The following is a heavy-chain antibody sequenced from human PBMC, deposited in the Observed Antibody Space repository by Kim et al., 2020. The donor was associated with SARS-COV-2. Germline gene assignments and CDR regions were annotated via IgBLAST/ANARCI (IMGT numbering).Heavy chain of an antibody. CDR3: AGELITMVRGVSDSLGY. CDR2: INPNSGGT. CDR1: GYTFTGYY. Sequence: ASVKVSCKASGYTFTGYYMHWVRQAPGQGLEWMGWINPNSGGTNYAQKLQRRVTMTRDTSVSTAYMELSRLRSDDTAVNYCAGELITMVRGVSDSLGYWGQGTLLTVSS. J-gene: IGHJ4*02. D-gene: IGHD3-10*01. V-gene: IGHV1-2*02.